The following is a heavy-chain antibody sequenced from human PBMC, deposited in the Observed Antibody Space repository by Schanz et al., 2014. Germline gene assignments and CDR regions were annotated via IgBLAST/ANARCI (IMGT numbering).Heavy chain of an antibody. CDR1: GGSISSGGSS. CDR3: ARDHQWLARYYMDV. CDR2: IYHSGST. Sequence: QLQLQESGSGLVKPSQTLSLTCGVSGGSISSGGSSWNWIRLPPGKGLEWIGYIYHSGSTYYNPSLKSRVTISVDRSKNQFSLILNSVTAADTAVYYCARDHQWLARYYMDVWGKGTTVTVSS. J-gene: IGHJ6*03. V-gene: IGHV4-30-2*01. D-gene: IGHD6-19*01.